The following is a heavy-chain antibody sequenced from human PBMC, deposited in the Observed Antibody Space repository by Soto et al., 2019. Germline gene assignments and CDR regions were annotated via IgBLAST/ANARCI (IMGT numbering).Heavy chain of an antibody. J-gene: IGHJ4*02. Sequence: PGGSLRLSCAASGFTFSNAWMNWVRQAPGKGLEWVGRIKSKTDGGTTDNAAPVKGRFTISRDDSKNTLYLQMNSLKTEDTAVYYCTTEIGGPSELYSSSWYDPRHRSSDYWGQGTLVTVSS. CDR3: TTEIGGPSELYSSSWYDPRHRSSDY. CDR2: IKSKTDGGTT. D-gene: IGHD6-13*01. V-gene: IGHV3-15*07. CDR1: GFTFSNAW.